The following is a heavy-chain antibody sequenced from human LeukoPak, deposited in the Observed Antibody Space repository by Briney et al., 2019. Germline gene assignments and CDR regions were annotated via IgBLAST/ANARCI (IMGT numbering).Heavy chain of an antibody. V-gene: IGHV4-59*01. Sequence: PSETLSLTCTVSGGSISSYYWSWIRQPPGKGLEWIGYIYYSRSTNYNPSLKSRVIISVYTSKNQFSLKLTSVTAADTAVYYCARDAPPSSFDIWGQGTMVTVSS. J-gene: IGHJ3*02. CDR1: GGSISSYY. CDR2: IYYSRST. CDR3: ARDAPPSSFDI.